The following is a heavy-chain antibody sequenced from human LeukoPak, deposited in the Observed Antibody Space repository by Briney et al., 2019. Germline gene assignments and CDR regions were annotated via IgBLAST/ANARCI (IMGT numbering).Heavy chain of an antibody. J-gene: IGHJ4*02. CDR3: ARVDGYDFFFDY. D-gene: IGHD3-3*01. CDR1: GFTVSSNY. CDR2: IHGNGNT. Sequence: PGGSLRLSCAASGFTVSSNYMSWVRQAPGKGLEWVSVIHGNGNTYYADSVKGRFTISRDNSKNTLYLQMNSLRAEDTAVYYCARVDGYDFFFDYWGQGTLVTVSS. V-gene: IGHV3-66*01.